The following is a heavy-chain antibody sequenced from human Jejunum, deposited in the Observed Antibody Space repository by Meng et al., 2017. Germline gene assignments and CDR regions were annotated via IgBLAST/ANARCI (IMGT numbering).Heavy chain of an antibody. V-gene: IGHV3-66*02. Sequence: GGSLRLSCAASQFTVSSDFMSWVRQAPGKGLECVSLISFDGYTYYADSVKGRFTISRDTSKNTVYLQMTSLRAEDTAIYFCVRDCGGDCYHAFDVWGPGTMVTVSS. CDR2: ISFDGYT. D-gene: IGHD2-21*02. CDR3: VRDCGGDCYHAFDV. CDR1: QFTVSSDF. J-gene: IGHJ3*01.